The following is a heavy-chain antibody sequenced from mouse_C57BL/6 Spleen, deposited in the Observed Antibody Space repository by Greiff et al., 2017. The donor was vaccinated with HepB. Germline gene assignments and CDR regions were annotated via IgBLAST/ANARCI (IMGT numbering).Heavy chain of an antibody. J-gene: IGHJ3*01. CDR2: IDPSDSET. V-gene: IGHV1-52*01. CDR1: GYTFTSYW. CDR3: AREGYSNEFAY. D-gene: IGHD2-5*01. Sequence: QVQLQQPGAELVRPGSSVKLSCKASGYTFTSYWMHWVKQRPIQGLEWIGNIDPSDSETHYNQKFKDKATLTVDKSSSTAYMQLSSLTSEDSAVYYCAREGYSNEFAYWGQGTLVTVSA.